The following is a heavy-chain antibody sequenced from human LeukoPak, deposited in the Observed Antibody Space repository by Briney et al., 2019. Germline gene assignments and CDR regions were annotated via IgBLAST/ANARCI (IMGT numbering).Heavy chain of an antibody. CDR3: ARGAYSPFDY. J-gene: IGHJ4*02. Sequence: PGGSLRLSCAASGFRFDNHWMTWVRQAPGKGLEWVANIKEDGNEKYYVDSAKGRFTISRDNAKNSLYLQMNSPRAEDTAVYYCARGAYSPFDYWGQGTLVTVSS. CDR2: IKEDGNEK. CDR1: GFRFDNHW. V-gene: IGHV3-7*01. D-gene: IGHD5-18*01.